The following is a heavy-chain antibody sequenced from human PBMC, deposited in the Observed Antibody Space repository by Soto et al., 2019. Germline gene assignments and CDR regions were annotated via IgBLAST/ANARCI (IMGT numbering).Heavy chain of an antibody. CDR3: AKGGEEMATILDY. CDR2: ISYDGSNK. Sequence: PGGSLRLSCAASGFPFSSYGMHWVRQAPGKGLEWVAVISYDGSNKYYADSVKGRFTISRDNSKNTLYLQMNSLRAEDTAVYYCAKGGEEMATILDYWGQGTLVTVSS. CDR1: GFPFSSYG. V-gene: IGHV3-30*18. D-gene: IGHD5-12*01. J-gene: IGHJ4*02.